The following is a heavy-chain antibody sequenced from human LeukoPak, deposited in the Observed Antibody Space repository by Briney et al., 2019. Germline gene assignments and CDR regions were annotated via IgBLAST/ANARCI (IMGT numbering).Heavy chain of an antibody. V-gene: IGHV3-74*01. CDR1: GFTFTTYW. D-gene: IGHD4-11*01. Sequence: PGGSLRLSCAASGFTFTTYWMHWVRQAPGRGLVWVSQINRDGSSTTYADSVKGRFTISRDNAKNTLYLQMNSLRDEDTAVYYCARGHNNYDNNWFDPWGQGTLVTVSS. J-gene: IGHJ5*02. CDR2: INRDGSST. CDR3: ARGHNNYDNNWFDP.